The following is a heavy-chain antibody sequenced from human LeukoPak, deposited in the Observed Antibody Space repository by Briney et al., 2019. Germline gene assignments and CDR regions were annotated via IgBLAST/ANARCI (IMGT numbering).Heavy chain of an antibody. V-gene: IGHV1-46*01. Sequence: ASVKVSCKASGYTCTSYYMHWGRQAPGQGLEWRGRINPSGGSTSYAQKFQGRVTMTRDMSTSTVYMELCTLRSEDTAVYYCAREGTKAGFDYWGQGTLVTLSS. CDR3: AREGTKAGFDY. CDR2: INPSGGST. CDR1: GYTCTSYY. J-gene: IGHJ4*02. D-gene: IGHD2-8*01.